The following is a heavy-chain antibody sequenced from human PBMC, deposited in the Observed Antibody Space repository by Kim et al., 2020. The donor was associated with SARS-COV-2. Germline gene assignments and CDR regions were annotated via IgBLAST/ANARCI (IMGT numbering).Heavy chain of an antibody. Sequence: SETLSLTCTVSGGPISSYYWSWIRQPPGKGLEWIGYVFYTGSTKYSPSLKSRVTISMDTSRKQFSLKLTAVTAADTAVYYCERGYCGGTSCYNFDNWGQGTRVSVSS. D-gene: IGHD2-2*02. CDR1: GGPISSYY. V-gene: IGHV4-59*01. CDR3: ERGYCGGTSCYNFDN. CDR2: VFYTGST. J-gene: IGHJ4*02.